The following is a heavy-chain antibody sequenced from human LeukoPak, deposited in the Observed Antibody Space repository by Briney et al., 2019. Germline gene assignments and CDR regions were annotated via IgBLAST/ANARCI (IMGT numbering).Heavy chain of an antibody. J-gene: IGHJ4*02. CDR3: ARGFLDESTSPFDY. V-gene: IGHV3-74*01. CDR2: INSDGSST. Sequence: GGSLRLSCAASGFTFSSYWMHWVRQAPGKGLVWVSRINSDGSSTSYADSVKGRFTISRDNAKNTLYLQMNSLRAEDMAVYYCARGFLDESTSPFDYWGQGTLVTVSS. D-gene: IGHD2-2*01. CDR1: GFTFSSYW.